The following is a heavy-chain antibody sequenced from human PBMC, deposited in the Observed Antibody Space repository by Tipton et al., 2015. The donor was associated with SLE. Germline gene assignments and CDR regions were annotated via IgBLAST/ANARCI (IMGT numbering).Heavy chain of an antibody. V-gene: IGHV4-34*01. CDR1: GGSFSGYY. CDR2: INHSGST. CDR3: ARSGDWIDCYYYYYMDV. D-gene: IGHD2-21*01. J-gene: IGHJ6*03. Sequence: TLSLTCAVYGGSFSGYYWSWIRQPPGKGLEWIGEINHSGSTNYNPSLKSRVTISVDTSKNQFSLKLSSVTAAETAVYYCARSGDWIDCYYYYYMDVLGKGTTVTVSS.